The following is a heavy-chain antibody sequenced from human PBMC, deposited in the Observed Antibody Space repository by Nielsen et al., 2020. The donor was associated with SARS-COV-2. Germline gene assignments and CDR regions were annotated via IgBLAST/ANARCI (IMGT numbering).Heavy chain of an antibody. CDR3: ARGRGQRGYYYYYGMDV. V-gene: IGHV4-34*01. Sequence: SETLSLTCAVYGGSFSGYYWSWIRQPPGKGLEWIGEINHSGSTNYNPSLKSRVTISVDTSKNQFSLKLSSVTAADTAVYYCARGRGQRGYYYYYGMDVWGQGTTVTVSS. CDR1: GGSFSGYY. J-gene: IGHJ6*02. D-gene: IGHD6-25*01. CDR2: INHSGST.